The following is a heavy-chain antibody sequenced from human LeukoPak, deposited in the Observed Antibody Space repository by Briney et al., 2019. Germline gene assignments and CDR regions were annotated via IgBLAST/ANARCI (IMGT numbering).Heavy chain of an antibody. D-gene: IGHD3-10*01. J-gene: IGHJ6*03. CDR1: GGSLSSYY. CDR2: IYTSGST. CDR3: ARDRQDYDVSGTYNPSYYYYYMDV. V-gene: IGHV4-4*07. Sequence: SETLSLTCTVSGGSLSSYYWSWIRQPAGKGLEWIGRIYTSGSTNYNPSLKSRVTMSVDTSENQFSLKLRSVTAADTAVYYCARDRQDYDVSGTYNPSYYYYYMDVWGKGTTVTVSS.